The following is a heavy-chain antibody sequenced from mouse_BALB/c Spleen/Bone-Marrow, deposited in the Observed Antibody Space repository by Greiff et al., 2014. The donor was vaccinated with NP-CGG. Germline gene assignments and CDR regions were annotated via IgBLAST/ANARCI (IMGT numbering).Heavy chain of an antibody. V-gene: IGHV1-7*01. D-gene: IGHD2-10*02. J-gene: IGHJ3*01. Sequence: LQESGAELAKPGASVKMSCKASGYTFTSYWMHWVKQRPGQGLEWIGYINPSTGYTEYNQKFKDKATLTADKSSSTAYMQLSSLTSEDSAVYYCARGKVWRNFFAYWGQGTLVTVSA. CDR3: ARGKVWRNFFAY. CDR2: INPSTGYT. CDR1: GYTFTSYW.